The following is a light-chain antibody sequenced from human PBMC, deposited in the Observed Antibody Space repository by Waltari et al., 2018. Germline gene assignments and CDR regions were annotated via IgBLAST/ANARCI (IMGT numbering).Light chain of an antibody. CDR2: EDR. J-gene: IGLJ2*01. CDR3: CSYAGRSTAV. V-gene: IGLV2-23*01. CDR1: SSDVGSFNL. Sequence: QSALTQSASVSGSPGQSITISCTGTSSDVGSFNLVSWYQHHPGKAPKLMIYEDRKRPSGVSNRFSGSKSDNTASLTISGLQAEDEAEYYCCSYAGRSTAVFGGGTKLTVL.